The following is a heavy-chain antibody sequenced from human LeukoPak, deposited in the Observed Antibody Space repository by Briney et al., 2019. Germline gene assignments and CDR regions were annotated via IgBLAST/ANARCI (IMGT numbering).Heavy chain of an antibody. D-gene: IGHD3-3*01. CDR3: ARGSYDFWSGYVDY. Sequence: ASVKVSCKASGYTFTGYYMHWVRQAPGQGLEWMEWINPNSGGTNYAQKFQGRVTMTRDTSISTAYMELSRLRSDDTAVYYCARGSYDFWSGYVDYWGQGTLVTVSS. CDR1: GYTFTGYY. J-gene: IGHJ4*02. V-gene: IGHV1-2*02. CDR2: INPNSGGT.